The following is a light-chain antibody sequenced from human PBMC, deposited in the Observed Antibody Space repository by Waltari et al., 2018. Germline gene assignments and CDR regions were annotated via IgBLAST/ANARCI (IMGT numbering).Light chain of an antibody. Sequence: EIVLTQSPGTLSLSPGERATLSCRASQSVSRTLAWYQQKPGQAPSLLIYAASTRAPGIPDRFIGSGSGTDFSLTISRLEPEDFAVYYCQHYVRLPATFGQGTKVEIK. CDR3: QHYVRLPAT. J-gene: IGKJ1*01. V-gene: IGKV3-20*01. CDR2: AAS. CDR1: QSVSRT.